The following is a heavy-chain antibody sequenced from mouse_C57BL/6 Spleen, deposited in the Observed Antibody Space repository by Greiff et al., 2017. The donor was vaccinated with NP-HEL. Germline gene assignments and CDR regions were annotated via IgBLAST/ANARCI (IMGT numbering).Heavy chain of an antibody. J-gene: IGHJ4*01. CDR1: GFTFSSYA. D-gene: IGHD2-3*01. V-gene: IGHV5-4*01. CDR2: ISDGGSYT. Sequence: EVHLVESGGGLVKPGGSLKLSCAASGFTFSSYAMSWVRQTPEKRLEWVATISDGGSYTYYPDNVKGRFTISRDNAKNNLYLQMSHLKSEDTAMYYCARDQEGYYPLYYAMDYWGQGTSVTVSS. CDR3: ARDQEGYYPLYYAMDY.